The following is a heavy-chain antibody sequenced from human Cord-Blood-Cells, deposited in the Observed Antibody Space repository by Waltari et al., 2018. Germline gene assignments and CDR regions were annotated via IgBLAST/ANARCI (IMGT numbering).Heavy chain of an antibody. Sequence: QLQLQESGPGLVKPSETLSLTCTVSGGSMSSSSYYWGWIRQPPGQGLEWIGIIYYSGSTYYNPSLKSRVTISVDTSKNQFSLKLSSVTAADTAVYYCARTSVSDTTVYCSGGSCYFDYWGQGTLVTVSS. J-gene: IGHJ4*02. D-gene: IGHD2-15*01. V-gene: IGHV4-39*01. CDR2: IYYSGST. CDR3: ARTSVSDTTVYCSGGSCYFDY. CDR1: GGSMSSSSYY.